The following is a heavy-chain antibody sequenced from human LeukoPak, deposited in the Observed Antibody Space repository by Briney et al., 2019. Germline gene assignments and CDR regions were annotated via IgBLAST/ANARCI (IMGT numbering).Heavy chain of an antibody. V-gene: IGHV4-39*01. Sequence: SETLSLTCTVSGGSISSSSYFWGWIRQPPGKGLEWIGSIYYTGSTYYNPSLKSRVTISVDTSKNQLSLKLNSVTAADTAIYYCARPLTRGGSYYVWGQGTLVTVSS. D-gene: IGHD1-26*01. J-gene: IGHJ4*02. CDR1: GGSISSSSYF. CDR2: IYYTGST. CDR3: ARPLTRGGSYYV.